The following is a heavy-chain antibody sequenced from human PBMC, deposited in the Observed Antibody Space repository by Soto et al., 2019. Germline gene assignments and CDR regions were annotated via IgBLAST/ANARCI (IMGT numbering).Heavy chain of an antibody. Sequence: SETLSLTCAVSSGSVSSSNWWSWVRQSPGKGLEWIGEIYHSGSTNYNPSLKSRVTISVDKSKNQFSLKLSSVTAADTAVYYCARALVVPAAHYYYYYYMDVWGKGTTVTVSS. CDR3: ARALVVPAAHYYYYYYMDV. V-gene: IGHV4-4*02. CDR2: IYHSGST. CDR1: SGSVSSSNW. D-gene: IGHD2-2*01. J-gene: IGHJ6*03.